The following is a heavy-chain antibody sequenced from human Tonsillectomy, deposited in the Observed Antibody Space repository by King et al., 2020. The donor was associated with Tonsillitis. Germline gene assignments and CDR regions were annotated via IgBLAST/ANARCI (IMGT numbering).Heavy chain of an antibody. Sequence: VQLVESGGGLVKPGGSLRLSCAASGFTFSDCYMNWIRQAPGKGLEWISYSSRGGNTIYYADSVKGRFTISRDNANASLYLQMNSLRAEDTAVYYCARDFYSSSWYYFDSWGQGTLVTVSS. V-gene: IGHV3-11*01. D-gene: IGHD6-13*01. CDR3: ARDFYSSSWYYFDS. J-gene: IGHJ4*02. CDR2: SSRGGNTI. CDR1: GFTFSDCY.